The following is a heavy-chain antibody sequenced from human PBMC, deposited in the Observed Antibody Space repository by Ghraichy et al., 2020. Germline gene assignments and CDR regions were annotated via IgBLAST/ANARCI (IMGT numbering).Heavy chain of an antibody. CDR2: IWYDGSNK. D-gene: IGHD5-18*01. V-gene: IGHV3-33*01. J-gene: IGHJ6*02. CDR3: ARDVRRGYSYGYEYYYGMDV. Sequence: GGSLRLSCAASGFTFSSYGMHWVRQAPGKGLEWVAVIWYDGSNKYYADSVKGRFTISRDNSKNTLYLQMNSLRAEDTAVYYCARDVRRGYSYGYEYYYGMDVWGQGTTVTVSS. CDR1: GFTFSSYG.